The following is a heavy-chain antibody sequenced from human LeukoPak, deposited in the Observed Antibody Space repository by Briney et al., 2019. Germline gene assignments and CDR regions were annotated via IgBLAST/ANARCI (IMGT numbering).Heavy chain of an antibody. CDR3: ARDTVGVFKVWGFDY. V-gene: IGHV4-61*02. D-gene: IGHD4-23*01. CDR2: IYTSGST. CDR1: GGSISSGSYY. Sequence: PSETLSLTCTVSGGSISSGSYYWSWIRQPAGKGLEWIGRIYTSGSTNYNPSLKSRVTISVDTSRNQFSLMLSSVTAADTAVYYCARDTVGVFKVWGFDYWGQGILVTVSS. J-gene: IGHJ4*02.